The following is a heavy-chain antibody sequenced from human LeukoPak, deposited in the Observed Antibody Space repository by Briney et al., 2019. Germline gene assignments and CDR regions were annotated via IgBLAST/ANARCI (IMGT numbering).Heavy chain of an antibody. D-gene: IGHD1-26*01. CDR1: GXTFSSYT. Sequence: GSLRLSFAASGXTFSSYTMHWVRQAPGKGLEYVSAISNNGGTTYYANSVKGRFTISRDNSKNTLYLQMGSLRVEDMAVYYCARVASSGTYGDYWGQGTLVTVSS. CDR2: ISNNGGTT. V-gene: IGHV3-64*01. J-gene: IGHJ4*02. CDR3: ARVASSGTYGDY.